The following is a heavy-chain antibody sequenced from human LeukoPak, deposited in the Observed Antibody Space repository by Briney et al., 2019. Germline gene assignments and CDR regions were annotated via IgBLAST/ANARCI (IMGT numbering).Heavy chain of an antibody. CDR1: GGSISNYY. J-gene: IGHJ5*02. CDR2: IYTSGST. D-gene: IGHD3-10*01. Sequence: SETLSLTCTVSGGSISNYYWSWIRQPPGKGLEWIGRIYTSGSTNYNPSLKSRVTMSVDTSKNQFSLKLSSVTAADTAVYYCARMNYYGSGRSNNWFDPWGQGTLVTVSS. CDR3: ARMNYYGSGRSNNWFDP. V-gene: IGHV4-4*07.